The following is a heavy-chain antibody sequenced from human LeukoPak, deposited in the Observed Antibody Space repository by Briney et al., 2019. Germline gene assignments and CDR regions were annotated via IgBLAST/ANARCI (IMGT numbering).Heavy chain of an antibody. V-gene: IGHV4-39*07. D-gene: IGHD5-18*01. CDR2: IYYRGTT. CDR1: GGSISSSPYY. Sequence: SETLSLTCTVSGGSISSSPYYWGWIRQPPGKGLEWIGSIYYRGTTHSNPSLASRVTISVDTSKNQFSLKLASVTAADTAIYYCAKGAGGFSYYNWFDPWGQGTLVTVSS. J-gene: IGHJ5*02. CDR3: AKGAGGFSYYNWFDP.